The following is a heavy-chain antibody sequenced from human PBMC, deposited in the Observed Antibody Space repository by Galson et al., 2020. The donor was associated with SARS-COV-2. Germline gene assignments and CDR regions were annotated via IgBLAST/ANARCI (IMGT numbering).Heavy chain of an antibody. V-gene: IGHV3-23*01. J-gene: IGHJ4*02. CDR1: GFSFSNYA. CDR2: ISGDGDIT. Sequence: GGSLRLSCAASGFSFSNYAMTWVRQAPGKGLELRQGPGKGLEWVSAISGDGDITYYADSVKGRFTISRDNSKDTLYLQMNSLRAEDTAVYYCAKDGGNFWSGLDIDYWGQGTLVTVSS. D-gene: IGHD3-3*01. CDR3: AKDGGNFWSGLDIDY.